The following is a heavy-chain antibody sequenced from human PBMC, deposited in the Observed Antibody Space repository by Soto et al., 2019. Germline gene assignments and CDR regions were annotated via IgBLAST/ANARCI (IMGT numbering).Heavy chain of an antibody. D-gene: IGHD6-6*01. Sequence: EVQLLESGGGLVQPGGSLRLSCAASGFTFSNYAMSWVRQAPGKGLEWVSGISGSGGTIYYADSVKSRFTISRDNSKNTLYLQMNSLRAEDTAIYFCAKDQVAARRYYYYGMDVWGQGTTVTVSS. CDR2: ISGSGGTI. CDR3: AKDQVAARRYYYYGMDV. V-gene: IGHV3-23*01. J-gene: IGHJ6*02. CDR1: GFTFSNYA.